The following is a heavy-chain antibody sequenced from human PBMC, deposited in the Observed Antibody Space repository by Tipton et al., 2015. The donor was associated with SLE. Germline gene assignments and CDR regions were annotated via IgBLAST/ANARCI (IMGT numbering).Heavy chain of an antibody. CDR1: GFTFSSYS. J-gene: IGHJ4*02. V-gene: IGHV3-48*01. Sequence: SLRLSCAASGFTFSSYSINWVRQAPGKGLEWVSYISSSSSTIYYADSVKGRFTISRDNAENSLYLQMNSLRAEDTAVYYCARGGITMVRGVINYWGQGTLVTVSS. CDR3: ARGGITMVRGVINY. D-gene: IGHD3-10*01. CDR2: ISSSSSTI.